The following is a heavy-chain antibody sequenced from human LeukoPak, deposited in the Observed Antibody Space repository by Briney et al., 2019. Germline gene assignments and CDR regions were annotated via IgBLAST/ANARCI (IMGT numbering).Heavy chain of an antibody. V-gene: IGHV1-69*13. CDR1: GGTFSSYA. CDR3: ASRGGSYHDAFDI. Sequence: SVKVSCKASGGTFSSYAISWARQAPGQGLEWMGGIIPIFGTANYAQKFQGRVTITADESTSTAYMELSSLRSEDTAVYYCASRGGSYHDAFDIWGQGTMVTVSS. J-gene: IGHJ3*02. CDR2: IIPIFGTA. D-gene: IGHD1-26*01.